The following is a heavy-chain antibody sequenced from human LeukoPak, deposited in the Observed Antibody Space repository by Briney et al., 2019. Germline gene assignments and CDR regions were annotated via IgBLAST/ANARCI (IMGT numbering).Heavy chain of an antibody. CDR1: GFTFDDYG. CDR3: ARDRLNAYGDYEIRY. J-gene: IGHJ4*02. Sequence: GGSLRLSCAASGFTFDDYGMSWVRHAPGKGLEWVSGINWNGGSTGYADSVKGRFTISRDNAKNSLYLQMNSLRAEDTALYYCARDRLNAYGDYEIRYWGQGTLVTVSS. V-gene: IGHV3-20*04. D-gene: IGHD4-17*01. CDR2: INWNGGST.